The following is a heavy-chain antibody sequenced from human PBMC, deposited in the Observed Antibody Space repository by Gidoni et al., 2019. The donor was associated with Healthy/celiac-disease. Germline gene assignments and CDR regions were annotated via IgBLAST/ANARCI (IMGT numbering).Heavy chain of an antibody. Sequence: EVQLVESGGGLVQPGGSLRLSCAASGFTVSSNYMSWVRQAPGKGLELVSVIYSGGSTYYADSVKGRFTISRDNSKNTLYLQMNSLRAEDTAVYYCARVEYSGYDEFDYWGQGTLVTVSS. V-gene: IGHV3-66*01. J-gene: IGHJ4*02. CDR2: IYSGGST. D-gene: IGHD5-12*01. CDR1: GFTVSSNY. CDR3: ARVEYSGYDEFDY.